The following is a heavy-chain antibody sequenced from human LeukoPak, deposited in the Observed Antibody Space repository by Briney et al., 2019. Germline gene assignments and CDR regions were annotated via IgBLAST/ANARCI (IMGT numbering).Heavy chain of an antibody. D-gene: IGHD2-2*01. CDR1: GGSISSYY. CDR3: AREPTRYCSSTSCFADY. CDR2: IYYSGRT. J-gene: IGHJ4*02. V-gene: IGHV4-59*12. Sequence: PSETLSLTCTVSGGSISSYYWSWIRQPPGKGLEWIGYIYYSGRTKYNPSLKSRVTISVDTSKNQFSLKLSSVTAADTAVYYCAREPTRYCSSTSCFADYWGQGTLVTVSS.